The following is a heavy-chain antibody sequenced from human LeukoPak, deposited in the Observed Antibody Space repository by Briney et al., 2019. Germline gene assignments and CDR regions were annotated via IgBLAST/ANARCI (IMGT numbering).Heavy chain of an antibody. J-gene: IGHJ5*02. CDR2: ISAYNGNT. V-gene: IGHV1-18*01. CDR3: ARGLYCSSTSCLDFNWFDP. D-gene: IGHD2-2*01. Sequence: GASVKVSCKASGYTFTSHGISWVRQAPGQGLEWMGWISAYNGNTNYAQKLQGRVTMTTDTSTSTAYMELRSLRSDDTAVYYCARGLYCSSTSCLDFNWFDPWGQGTLVTVSS. CDR1: GYTFTSHG.